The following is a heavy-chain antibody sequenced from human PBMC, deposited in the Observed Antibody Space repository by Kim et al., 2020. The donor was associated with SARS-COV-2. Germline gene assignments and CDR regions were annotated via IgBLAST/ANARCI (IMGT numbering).Heavy chain of an antibody. J-gene: IGHJ4*02. V-gene: IGHV3-72*01. Sequence: ELAASGKGRFTIARDDSENSVYLQMNSLKIDDAAVYYCVRAYNSGDLFDNWGQGTLVTVSS. CDR3: VRAYNSGDLFDN. D-gene: IGHD1-26*01.